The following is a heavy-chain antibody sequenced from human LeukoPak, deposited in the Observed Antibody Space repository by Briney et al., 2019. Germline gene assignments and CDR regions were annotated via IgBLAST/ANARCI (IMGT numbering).Heavy chain of an antibody. CDR1: GYTFTSYY. J-gene: IGHJ4*02. V-gene: IGHV1-46*01. Sequence: ASVKVSCKASGYTFTSYYMHWVRQAPGQGLEWMGIINPSGGSTSYAQKFQGRVTMTRDMSTSTVYMELSSLRSEDTAVYYCFYGSGSYYNEVDWGQGTLVTVSS. D-gene: IGHD3-10*01. CDR3: FYGSGSYYNEVD. CDR2: INPSGGST.